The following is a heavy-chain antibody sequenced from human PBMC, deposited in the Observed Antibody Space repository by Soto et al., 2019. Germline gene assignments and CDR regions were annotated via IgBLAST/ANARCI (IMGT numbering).Heavy chain of an antibody. J-gene: IGHJ6*02. CDR1: GYNFISYD. CDR3: ERTGSWYNSYYGLDA. D-gene: IGHD1-1*01. CDR2: MNPDTDFGNT. Sequence: QVQLVQSGAEVKKPGASVKVSCKASGYNFISYDINWVRQAPGQGLEWMGWMNPDTDFGNTGYAPKFQGRVTMTRDTSTNTAYRELGSLRSDDTAIYYCERTGSWYNSYYGLDAWGQGTTVIVSS. V-gene: IGHV1-8*01.